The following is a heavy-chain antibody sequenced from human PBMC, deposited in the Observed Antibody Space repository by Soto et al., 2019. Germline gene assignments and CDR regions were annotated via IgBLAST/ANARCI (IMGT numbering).Heavy chain of an antibody. V-gene: IGHV1-69*01. CDR3: ARSQGSSTSLEIYYYYYYRMDV. CDR1: GGTFSSYA. J-gene: IGHJ6*02. D-gene: IGHD2-2*01. Sequence: QVQLVQSGAEVKKPGSSVKVSCKASGGTFSSYAISWVRQAPGQGLEWMGGIIAISETTNYGQKLQGRVTITADESKSTAYMALRSLRSEDTAVYYCARSQGSSTSLEIYYYYYYRMDVWGQGTTVTVSS. CDR2: IIAISETT.